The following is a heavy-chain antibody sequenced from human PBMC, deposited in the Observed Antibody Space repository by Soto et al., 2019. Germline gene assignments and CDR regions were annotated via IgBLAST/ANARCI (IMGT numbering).Heavy chain of an antibody. V-gene: IGHV3-23*01. Sequence: RLSCAASGFTFSSYAMSWVRQAPGKGLEWVSAISGSGGSTYYADSVKGRFTISRDNSKNTLYLQMNSLRAEDTAVYYCAKGMYYYYYMDVWGKGTTVTVSS. J-gene: IGHJ6*03. CDR3: AKGMYYYYYMDV. CDR1: GFTFSSYA. CDR2: ISGSGGST.